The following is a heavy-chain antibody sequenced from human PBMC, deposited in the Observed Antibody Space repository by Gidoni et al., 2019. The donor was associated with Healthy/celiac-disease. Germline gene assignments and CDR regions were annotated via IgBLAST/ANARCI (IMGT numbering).Heavy chain of an antibody. J-gene: IGHJ4*02. V-gene: IGHV3-21*01. CDR2: ISSSSSYI. D-gene: IGHD6-13*01. Sequence: EVQLVESGGGLVKPGVSLRLSCAASGFTFSSYSMNWVRQAPGKGLEWVSSISSSSSYIYYADSVKGRFTISRDNAKNSLYLQMNSLRAEDTAVYYCARGPAAGTFDYWGQGTLVTVSS. CDR3: ARGPAAGTFDY. CDR1: GFTFSSYS.